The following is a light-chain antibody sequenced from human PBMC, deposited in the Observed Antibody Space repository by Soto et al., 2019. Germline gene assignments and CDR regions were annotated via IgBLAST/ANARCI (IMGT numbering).Light chain of an antibody. CDR3: HHFGSSPET. Sequence: EIVLTQSPGTLSLSPGERATLSCRASQSVSRNYLAWYQQKPGQAPRLLIYGASSRATGIPDRFSGSGSGTDFTLTISTLEPDDFAVYYCHHFGSSPETFGQGTKVDIK. CDR2: GAS. J-gene: IGKJ1*01. CDR1: QSVSRNY. V-gene: IGKV3-20*01.